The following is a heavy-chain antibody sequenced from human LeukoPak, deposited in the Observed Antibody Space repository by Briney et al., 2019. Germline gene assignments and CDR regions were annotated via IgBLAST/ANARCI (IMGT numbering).Heavy chain of an antibody. D-gene: IGHD6-13*01. CDR2: INPSGGST. Sequence: ASVKVSCKASGYTFTSYYMHWVRQAPGQGLEWMGIINPSGGSTSYAQKFQGRVTMTRDMSTSTVYMELSSLRSGDTAVYYCARDLGGVAAAGPYYFDYWGQGTLVTVSS. CDR1: GYTFTSYY. J-gene: IGHJ4*02. V-gene: IGHV1-46*01. CDR3: ARDLGGVAAAGPYYFDY.